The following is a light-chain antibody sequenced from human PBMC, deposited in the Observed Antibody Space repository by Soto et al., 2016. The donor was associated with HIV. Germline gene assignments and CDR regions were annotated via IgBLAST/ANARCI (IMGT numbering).Light chain of an antibody. CDR2: LGS. Sequence: DIVITQSPLSLPVTPGEPASISCRSSQSLLHSNGYNYLDWYLQKPGQSPQLLIYLGSSRASGVPDRFSGSGSGTDFTLKIDRVEAEDVGVYYCMQALQTPRTFGQGTKL. CDR1: QSLLHSNGYNY. J-gene: IGKJ2*01. CDR3: MQALQTPRT. V-gene: IGKV2-28*01.